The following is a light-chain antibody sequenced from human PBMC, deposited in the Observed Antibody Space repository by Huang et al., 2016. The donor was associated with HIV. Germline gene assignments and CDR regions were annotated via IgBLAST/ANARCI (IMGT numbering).Light chain of an antibody. CDR1: QSVSRY. J-gene: IGKJ4*01. CDR2: DAS. Sequence: IVLTQSPTTLSLSPGERATLSCRASQSVSRYLAWSQHKPGQSPRLIIHDASNRATGIPTRFSGSGSGTDFTLTISSLEPEDFAVYYCQQRSSWPLTFGGGTKVEIK. V-gene: IGKV3-11*01. CDR3: QQRSSWPLT.